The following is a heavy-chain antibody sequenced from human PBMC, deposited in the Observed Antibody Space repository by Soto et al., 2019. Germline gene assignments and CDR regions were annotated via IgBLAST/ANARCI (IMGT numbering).Heavy chain of an antibody. CDR3: ATHPPYGPLDH. CDR2: IYYSENT. V-gene: IGHV4-39*01. J-gene: IGHJ4*02. D-gene: IGHD4-17*01. CDR1: GGSISSSSNH. Sequence: QLQLQESGPGLVKPSETLSLTCTVSGGSISSSSNHWGWIRQPPGKGLEWIGNIYYSENTYYNPSLKSRVTISVDTSKNKFSRRLTSVTAAETAVYYCATHPPYGPLDHWGQGTLVTVSS.